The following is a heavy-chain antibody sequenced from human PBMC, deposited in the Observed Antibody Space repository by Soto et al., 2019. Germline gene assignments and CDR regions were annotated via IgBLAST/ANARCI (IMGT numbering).Heavy chain of an antibody. J-gene: IGHJ4*02. CDR2: IIPIFGTA. V-gene: IGHV1-69*13. D-gene: IGHD2-15*01. CDR3: ARESRYCSGGSCYFLPGIDY. Sequence: SVKVSCTASGYTFTSYAMHWVRQAQEQGLEWMGGIIPIFGTANYAQKFQGRVTITADESTSTAYMELSSLRSEDTAVYYCARESRYCSGGSCYFLPGIDYWGQGTLVTVSS. CDR1: GYTFTSYA.